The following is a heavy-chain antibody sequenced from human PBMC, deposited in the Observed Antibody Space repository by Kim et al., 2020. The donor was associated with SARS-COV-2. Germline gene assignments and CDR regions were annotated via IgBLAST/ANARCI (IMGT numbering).Heavy chain of an antibody. Sequence: SVKVSCKASGCTFSSYAISWVRQAPGQGLEWMGGIIPIFGTANYAQKFQGRVTITADESTSTAYMELSSLRSEDTAVYYCARGGSMIVVVPYFDYWGQGTLVTVSS. CDR2: IIPIFGTA. J-gene: IGHJ4*02. CDR1: GCTFSSYA. CDR3: ARGGSMIVVVPYFDY. D-gene: IGHD3-22*01. V-gene: IGHV1-69*13.